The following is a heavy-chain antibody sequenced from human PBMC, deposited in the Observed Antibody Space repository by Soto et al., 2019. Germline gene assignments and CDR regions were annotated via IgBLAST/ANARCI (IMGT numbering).Heavy chain of an antibody. D-gene: IGHD2-2*01. CDR3: VKVPAAVGYFDY. CDR1: GFTFSSYA. V-gene: IGHV3-23*01. Sequence: GGSLRLSCAASGFTFSSYAMSWVRQAPVKGLEWVSAISGSGGSTYYADSVKGRFTISRDNSKNTLYLQMNSLRAEDTAVYYCVKVPAAVGYFDYWGQGTLVTVSS. CDR2: ISGSGGST. J-gene: IGHJ4*02.